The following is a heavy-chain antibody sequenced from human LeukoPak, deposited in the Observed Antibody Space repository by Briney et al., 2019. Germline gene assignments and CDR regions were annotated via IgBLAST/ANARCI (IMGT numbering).Heavy chain of an antibody. CDR1: GDTFTANY. J-gene: IGHJ5*02. V-gene: IGHV1-2*02. CDR2: INLNTGYT. CDR3: AEDVGRTGTNCFDP. Sequence: ASVKVSCKPSGDTFTANYLHWVRQPPGQGLEWLGWINLNTGYTKYAQKFQGRVTMTRDTSTSSAFMELSRLRSDDTAVYFCAEDVGRTGTNCFDPWGQGTLVTVSS. D-gene: IGHD1-1*01.